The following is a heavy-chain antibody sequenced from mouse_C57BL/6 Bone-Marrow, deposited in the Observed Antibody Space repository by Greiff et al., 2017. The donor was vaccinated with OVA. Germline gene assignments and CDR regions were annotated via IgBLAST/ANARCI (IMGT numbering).Heavy chain of an antibody. Sequence: VQLKESGTVLARPGASVKMSCKTSGYTFTSYWMHWVNQRPGQGLEWIGAIYPGNSDPSYNQKFKGTAKLTAVTSASTAYMERSSLTNEDSAVYYCTYYYGAYWGQGTLVTVSA. V-gene: IGHV1-5*01. J-gene: IGHJ3*01. CDR1: GYTFTSYW. CDR3: TYYYGAY. CDR2: IYPGNSDP. D-gene: IGHD1-1*01.